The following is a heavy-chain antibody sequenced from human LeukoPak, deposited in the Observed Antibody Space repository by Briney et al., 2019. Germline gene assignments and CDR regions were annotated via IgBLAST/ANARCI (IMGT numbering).Heavy chain of an antibody. CDR2: INSDGSIT. CDR1: GFTFTTYW. V-gene: IGHV3-74*01. CDR3: ARDAVDTANAV. Sequence: GGSLRLSCAASGFTFTTYWMHWVRQAPGKGLVWVSHINSDGSITSYADSVKGRFTISRDNAKNTLYLQMNSLRAEDTAVYYCARDAVDTANAVWGQRTTVTVSS. D-gene: IGHD5-18*01. J-gene: IGHJ6*02.